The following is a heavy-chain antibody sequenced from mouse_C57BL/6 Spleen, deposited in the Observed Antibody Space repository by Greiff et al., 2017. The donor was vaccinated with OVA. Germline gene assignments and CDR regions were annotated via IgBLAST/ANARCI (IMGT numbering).Heavy chain of an antibody. J-gene: IGHJ4*01. Sequence: VQLQQSGPGLVKPSQSLSLTCSVTGYSITSGYYWNWIRQFPGNKLEWMGYISYDGSNNYNPSLKNRISITRDTSKNQFFLKLNSVTTEDTATYYCAKITTVHYYAMDYWGQGTSVTVSS. V-gene: IGHV3-6*01. CDR1: GYSITSGYY. CDR3: AKITTVHYYAMDY. D-gene: IGHD1-1*01. CDR2: ISYDGSN.